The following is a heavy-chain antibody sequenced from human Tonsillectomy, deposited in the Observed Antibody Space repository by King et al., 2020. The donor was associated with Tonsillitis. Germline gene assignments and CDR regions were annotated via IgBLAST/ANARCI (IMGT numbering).Heavy chain of an antibody. Sequence: QLVQSGGDLVQPGGSLRLSCAASGFTFSNYTMNWVRQAPGKGLEWVSYISASSGDIYYTDSVKGRFTVSRDNAKNSLYLQMNSLRAEDTAVYYCASARIRGQGTLVTVSS. D-gene: IGHD1-14*01. CDR3: ASARI. CDR1: GFTFSNYT. CDR2: ISASSGDI. J-gene: IGHJ4*02. V-gene: IGHV3-48*04.